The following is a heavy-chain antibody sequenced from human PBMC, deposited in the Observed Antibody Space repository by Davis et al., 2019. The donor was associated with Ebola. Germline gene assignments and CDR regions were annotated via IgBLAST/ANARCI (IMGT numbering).Heavy chain of an antibody. CDR1: GDSVSSNSAA. D-gene: IGHD6-6*01. Sequence: SQTLSLTCAISGDSVSSNSAAWNWIRQSPSRGLEWLGRTYYRSKWYNDYAVSVKSRITINPDTSKNQFSLQLNSVTPEDTAVYYCARGVTYSSSSDVYYYYGMDVWGQGTTVTVSS. J-gene: IGHJ6*02. CDR3: ARGVTYSSSSDVYYYYGMDV. CDR2: TYYRSKWYN. V-gene: IGHV6-1*01.